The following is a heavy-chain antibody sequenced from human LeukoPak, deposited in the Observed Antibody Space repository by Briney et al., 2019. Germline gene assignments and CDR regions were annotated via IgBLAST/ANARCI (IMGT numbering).Heavy chain of an antibody. V-gene: IGHV3-53*01. Sequence: LTGGSLRLSCAASGFTVSSNYMTWVRQAPGKGLEWVSVIYKNAITYYADTVKGRFTISRDNSKNMLYPQMNSLGAEDTAVYYCARSLRVRGVPDYMDVWGKGTTVTISS. CDR3: ARSLRVRGVPDYMDV. CDR2: IYKNAIT. D-gene: IGHD3-10*01. CDR1: GFTVSSNY. J-gene: IGHJ6*03.